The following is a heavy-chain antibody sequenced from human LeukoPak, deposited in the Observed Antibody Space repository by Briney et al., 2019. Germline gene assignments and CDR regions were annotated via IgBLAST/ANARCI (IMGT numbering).Heavy chain of an antibody. Sequence: PGGSVRLSCAASGFTFDSYGMSGVRQAPGKGLEWVSFITPNADRTSYADSVEGRFTISRHNSKNTLYLQMNSLRAEDTAVYYCAREVNSGYDPYYFDYWGQGTLVTVSS. V-gene: IGHV3-23*01. CDR3: AREVNSGYDPYYFDY. CDR2: ITPNADRT. D-gene: IGHD5-12*01. CDR1: GFTFDSYG. J-gene: IGHJ4*02.